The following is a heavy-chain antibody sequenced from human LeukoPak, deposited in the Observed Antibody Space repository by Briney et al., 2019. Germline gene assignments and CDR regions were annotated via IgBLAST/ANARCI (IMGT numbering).Heavy chain of an antibody. D-gene: IGHD3-22*01. J-gene: IGHJ4*02. CDR1: GFTFDDYA. V-gene: IGHV3-43*02. CDR2: ISGDGGST. Sequence: PGGSLKLSCTASGFTFDDYAMHWVRQAPGKGLEWVSGISGDGGSTYYADSVKGRFTISRDNSKNSLYLQMNSLRTEDTALYYCAKGIFYRRYYDSSGLDYWGQGTLVTVSS. CDR3: AKGIFYRRYYDSSGLDY.